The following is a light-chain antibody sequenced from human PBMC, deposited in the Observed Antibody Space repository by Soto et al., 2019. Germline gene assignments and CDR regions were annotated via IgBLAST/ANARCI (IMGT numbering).Light chain of an antibody. V-gene: IGKV1-33*01. Sequence: DIQMTQSPSSLSASVGDRVTITCQASQDISNFLNWYQHKPGKSPKLLINDASNLETGVPSRFSGSGSSTDFTFTINSLHPEDVATYYCQQYDSLPLSFGPGTKVELK. CDR2: DAS. J-gene: IGKJ3*01. CDR3: QQYDSLPLS. CDR1: QDISNF.